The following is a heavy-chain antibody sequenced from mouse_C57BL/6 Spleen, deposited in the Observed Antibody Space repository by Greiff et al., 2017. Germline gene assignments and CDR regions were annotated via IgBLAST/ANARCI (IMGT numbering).Heavy chain of an antibody. CDR1: GFTFSSYA. CDR3: TRVWTLYYFDY. V-gene: IGHV5-9-1*02. Sequence: EVKLMESGEGLVKPGGSLKLSCAASGFTFSSYAMSWVRQTPEKRLEWVAYISSGGDYIYYADTVKGRFTISRDNARNTLYLQMSSLKSEDTAMYYCTRVWTLYYFDYWGQGTTLTVAS. J-gene: IGHJ2*01. CDR2: ISSGGDYI.